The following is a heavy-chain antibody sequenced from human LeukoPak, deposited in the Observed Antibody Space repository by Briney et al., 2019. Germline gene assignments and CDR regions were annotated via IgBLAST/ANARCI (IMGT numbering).Heavy chain of an antibody. Sequence: GSLRLSCAASGFTFSSYEMNWVRQAPGKGLEWIGSIYYSGSTYYNPSLKSRVTISVDTSKNQFSLKLSSVTAADTAVYYCASLRRDGYNFYFDYWGQGTLVTVSS. V-gene: IGHV4-59*05. D-gene: IGHD5-24*01. J-gene: IGHJ4*02. CDR2: IYYSGST. CDR3: ASLRRDGYNFYFDY. CDR1: GFTFSSYE.